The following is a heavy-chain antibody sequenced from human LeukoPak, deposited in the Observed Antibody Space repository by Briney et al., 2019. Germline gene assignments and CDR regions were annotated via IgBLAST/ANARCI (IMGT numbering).Heavy chain of an antibody. V-gene: IGHV3-30*03. J-gene: IGHJ6*03. D-gene: IGHD2-21*01. Sequence: PGGSLRLSCAASGFTFSSYGMHWVRQAPGKGLEWVAVISYDGSNKYYADSVKGRFTISRDNSKNTLYLQMNSLRAEDTAVYYCAGGDYYYYYMDVWGKGTTVTVSS. CDR1: GFTFSSYG. CDR3: AGGDYYYYYMDV. CDR2: ISYDGSNK.